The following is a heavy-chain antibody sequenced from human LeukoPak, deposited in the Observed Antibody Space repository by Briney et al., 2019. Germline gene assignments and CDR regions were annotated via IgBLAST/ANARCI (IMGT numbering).Heavy chain of an antibody. CDR2: INADNGNT. Sequence: VASVKVSCKASGYTFANFPVYWVRQAPGHRPEWMGWINADNGNTKYSQRFQGRTTITRDTSASTAYMELSGLRSEDTAVYFCARDRAGQLDYWGQGTLVTVSS. D-gene: IGHD1-1*01. V-gene: IGHV1-3*01. J-gene: IGHJ4*02. CDR1: GYTFANFP. CDR3: ARDRAGQLDY.